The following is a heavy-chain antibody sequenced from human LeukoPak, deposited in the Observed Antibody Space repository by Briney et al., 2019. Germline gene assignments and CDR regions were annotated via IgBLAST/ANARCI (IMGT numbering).Heavy chain of an antibody. Sequence: PGGSLRLSCAASGFTFSSYWIHWVRQAPGKGLVWVSRINSDGSRTNYADSVKGRFTISRDNAKNTLYLQTNSLRAEDTAVYYCTLQLGYCSGGSCRDYWGQGTLVTVSS. V-gene: IGHV3-74*01. CDR3: TLQLGYCSGGSCRDY. CDR1: GFTFSSYW. D-gene: IGHD2-15*01. CDR2: INSDGSRT. J-gene: IGHJ4*02.